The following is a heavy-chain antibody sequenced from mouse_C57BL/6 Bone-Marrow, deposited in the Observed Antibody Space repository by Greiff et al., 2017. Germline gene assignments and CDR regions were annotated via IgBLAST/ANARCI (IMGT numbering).Heavy chain of an antibody. V-gene: IGHV1-64*01. D-gene: IGHD1-1*01. CDR1: GYTFTSYW. Sequence: QVQLQQPGAELVKPGASVQLSCKASGYTFTSYWMHWVKQRPGQGLEWIGMFHPNSGSTNYNEKLKSKATLTVDKSSSPAYMQLSSLTSEDSAVYYCARTDTTVPRDFADWGQGTTRTVAS. CDR3: ARTDTTVPRDFAD. CDR2: FHPNSGST. J-gene: IGHJ2*01.